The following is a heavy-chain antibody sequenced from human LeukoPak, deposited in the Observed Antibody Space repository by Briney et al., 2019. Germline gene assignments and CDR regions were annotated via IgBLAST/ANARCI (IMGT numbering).Heavy chain of an antibody. CDR3: AKGGSGGYGYFDY. CDR1: VFTFSTYA. Sequence: PGGSLRLSCAASVFTFSTYAMSWVRPAPWKRRGLGSTNIPAGEITVYAYSVKGRFTISRHTSKNTLYLPMNSLRADDTAVYYCAKGGSGGYGYFDYWGQGTLVTVSS. V-gene: IGHV3-23*01. J-gene: IGHJ4*02. CDR2: NIPAGEIT. D-gene: IGHD6-19*01.